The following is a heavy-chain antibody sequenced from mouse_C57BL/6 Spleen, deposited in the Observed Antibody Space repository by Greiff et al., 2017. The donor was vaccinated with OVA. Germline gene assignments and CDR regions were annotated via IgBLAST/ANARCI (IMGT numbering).Heavy chain of an antibody. D-gene: IGHD2-5*01. CDR3: ARSGAYYSNYDFDY. V-gene: IGHV1-26*01. CDR1: GYTFTDYY. J-gene: IGHJ2*01. Sequence: VQLKQSGPELVKPGASVKISCKASGYTFTDYYMNWVKQSHGKSLEWIGDINPNNGGTSYNQKFKGKATLTVDKSSSTAYMELRSLTSEDSAVYYCARSGAYYSNYDFDYWGQGTTLTVSS. CDR2: INPNNGGT.